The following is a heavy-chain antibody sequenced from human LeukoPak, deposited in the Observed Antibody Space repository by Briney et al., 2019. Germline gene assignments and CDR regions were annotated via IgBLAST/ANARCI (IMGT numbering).Heavy chain of an antibody. CDR1: GYTFTSYG. Sequence: ASVKVSCKASGYTFTSYGISWVRQAPGQGLEWMGWISAYNGNTNYAQKLQGRVTMTTDTSTSTAYMELRGLRSDDTAVYYCARDLYGSRPNHFDYWGQGTLVTVSS. J-gene: IGHJ4*02. V-gene: IGHV1-18*01. CDR3: ARDLYGSRPNHFDY. CDR2: ISAYNGNT. D-gene: IGHD3-10*01.